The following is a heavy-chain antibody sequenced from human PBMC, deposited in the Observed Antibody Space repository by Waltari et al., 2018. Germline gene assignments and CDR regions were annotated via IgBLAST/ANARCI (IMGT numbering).Heavy chain of an antibody. CDR3: ARHFLGSSTSSWFDP. CDR1: GYSFTSYW. Sequence: VQLVQSGAEVKKPGESLKISCKGSGYSFTSYWIGWVRQMPGKGLAWMGIIYPGESVTRYSPAFQGKVTISADKSISTAYLQWSSLKASDTAMYYCARHFLGSSTSSWFDPWGQGTLVTVSS. V-gene: IGHV5-51*01. CDR2: IYPGESVT. J-gene: IGHJ5*02. D-gene: IGHD2-2*01.